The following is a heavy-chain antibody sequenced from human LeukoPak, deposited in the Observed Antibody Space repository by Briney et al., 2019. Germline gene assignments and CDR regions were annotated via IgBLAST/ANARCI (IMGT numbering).Heavy chain of an antibody. J-gene: IGHJ5*02. Sequence: PSETLSLTCTVSGGSISSYYWSWIRQPPGKGLEWIGYIYYSGSTNYNPSLKSRVTISVDTSKNQFSLKLSSVTAADTAVYYCARVVRTVINNWFDPWGQGTLVTVSS. CDR3: ARVVRTVINNWFDP. CDR1: GGSISSYY. D-gene: IGHD3-10*01. V-gene: IGHV4-59*01. CDR2: IYYSGST.